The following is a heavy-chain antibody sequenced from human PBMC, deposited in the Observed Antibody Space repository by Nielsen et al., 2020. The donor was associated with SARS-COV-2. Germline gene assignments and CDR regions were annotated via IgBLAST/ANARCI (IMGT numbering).Heavy chain of an antibody. Sequence: SETLSLTCTVSGGSISSGGYYWSWIRQHPGKGLEWIGYIYYSGSTYYNPSLKSRVTISVDTSKNQFSLKLSSVTAADTAVYYCARDYIVRSDHFYYYGMDVWGQGTTVTVSS. V-gene: IGHV4-31*03. CDR1: GGSISSGGYY. CDR3: ARDYIVRSDHFYYYGMDV. D-gene: IGHD3-3*01. J-gene: IGHJ6*02. CDR2: IYYSGST.